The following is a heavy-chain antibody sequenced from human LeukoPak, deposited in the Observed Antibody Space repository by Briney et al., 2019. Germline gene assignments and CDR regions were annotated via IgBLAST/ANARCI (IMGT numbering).Heavy chain of an antibody. D-gene: IGHD3-22*01. CDR3: APQYYYDSSGRFDY. CDR1: GFTFSSYG. J-gene: IGHJ4*02. CDR2: ISYDGSNK. Sequence: GGSLRLSCAASGFTFSSYGMHWVRQAPGKGLEWVAVISYDGSNKYYADSVKGRFTISRDNSKNTLYLQMNSLRAEDTAVYYCAPQYYYDSSGRFDYWGQGTLVTVSS. V-gene: IGHV3-30*03.